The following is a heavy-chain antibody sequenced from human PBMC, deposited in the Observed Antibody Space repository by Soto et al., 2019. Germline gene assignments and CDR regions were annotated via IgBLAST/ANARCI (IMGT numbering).Heavy chain of an antibody. V-gene: IGHV5-10-1*01. D-gene: IGHD6-19*01. CDR1: GYTFTSYL. CDR3: ERRTSSGWSE. CDR2: IDPSDSYT. J-gene: IGHJ4*02. Sequence: PXGSLRVSCNCSGYTFTSYLISLVRQMPGKGLEWMGRIDPSDSYTNYSPSFQGHVTISADKSISTAYLQWSSLKASDTAMYYCERRTSSGWSEWGQGTLVTVSS.